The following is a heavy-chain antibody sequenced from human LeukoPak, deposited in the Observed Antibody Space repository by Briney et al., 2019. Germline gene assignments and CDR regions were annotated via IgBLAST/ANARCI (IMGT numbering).Heavy chain of an antibody. V-gene: IGHV1-8*01. D-gene: IGHD2-2*01. CDR3: AKGATNNRSPAATRAATKA. CDR2: MNPNSGNT. J-gene: IGHJ5*02. CDR1: GYTFTSYD. Sequence: ASVKVSCKASGYTFTSYDINWVRQATGQGLEWMGWMNPNSGNTGYAQKFQGRVTMTRNTSISTAYMELSSLRSEDTAVYYCAKGATNNRSPAATRAATKAWGQGTLVTVSS.